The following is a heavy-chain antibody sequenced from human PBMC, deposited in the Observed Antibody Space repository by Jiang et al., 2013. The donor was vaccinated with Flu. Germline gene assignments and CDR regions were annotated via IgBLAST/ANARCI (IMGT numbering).Heavy chain of an antibody. D-gene: IGHD3-3*01. V-gene: IGHV4-39*01. J-gene: IGHJ4*02. Sequence: PSETLSLTCTVSGGSISSSSYYWGWIRQPPGKGLEWIGSIYYSGSTYYNPSLKSRVTISVDTSKNQFSLKLSSVTAADTAVYYCARNDYYDFWSGYYNFYFDYWGQGTLVTVSS. CDR2: IYYSGST. CDR1: GGSISSSSYY. CDR3: ARNDYYDFWSGYYNFYFDY.